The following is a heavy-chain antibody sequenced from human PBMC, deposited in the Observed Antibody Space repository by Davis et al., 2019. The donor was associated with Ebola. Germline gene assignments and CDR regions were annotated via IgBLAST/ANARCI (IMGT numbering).Heavy chain of an antibody. CDR1: GFTFNNHW. D-gene: IGHD3-16*01. CDR2: IKQDGSEQ. CDR3: VRDQRCSN. Sequence: GESLKISCATSGFTFNNHWMTWVRQTPGKGLEWVANIKQDGSEQNYVDSVKGRFTISRDNAKSSLYLQMNSLRAEDTAIYYCVRDQRCSNWGQGALVTVSS. V-gene: IGHV3-7*03. J-gene: IGHJ4*02.